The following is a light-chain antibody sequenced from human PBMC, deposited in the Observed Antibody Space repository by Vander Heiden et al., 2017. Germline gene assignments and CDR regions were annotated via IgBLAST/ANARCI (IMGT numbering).Light chain of an antibody. J-gene: IGKJ4*01. Sequence: DIVLTQSPDYLAVSPGVRATISCKSSQSLFFDSANNKNYLAWYQQEPGQPPELLLYWASTRESGVPDRFSGSGSGTDFTLTINNLQAEDVAVYYCQQYYSIPPALTFGGGTKVEIK. V-gene: IGKV4-1*01. CDR2: WAS. CDR1: QSLFFDSANNKNY. CDR3: QQYYSIPPALT.